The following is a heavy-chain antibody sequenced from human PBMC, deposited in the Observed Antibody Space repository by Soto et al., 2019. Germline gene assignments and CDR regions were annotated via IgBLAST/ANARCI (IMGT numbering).Heavy chain of an antibody. CDR3: SKARGTIFGVVIIYYYYGMDV. CDR2: ISGSGGST. D-gene: IGHD3-3*01. J-gene: IGHJ6*02. CDR1: GFTFSSYA. V-gene: IGHV3-23*01. Sequence: GGSLRLSCAASGFTFSSYAMSWVRQAPGKGLEWVSAISGSGGSTYYADSVKGRFTISRDNSKNKLYLQMNSLRAEDSAVYYCSKARGTIFGVVIIYYYYGMDVWGQGTTVTVSS.